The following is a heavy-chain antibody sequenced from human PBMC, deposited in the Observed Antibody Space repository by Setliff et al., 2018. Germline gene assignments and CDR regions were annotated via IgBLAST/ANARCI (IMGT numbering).Heavy chain of an antibody. CDR1: GGSVSSGSYY. D-gene: IGHD1-26*01. Sequence: LSLTCTVSGGSVSSGSYYWSWIRQPPGKGLEWIGYIYTSGSTNYNPSLKSRVTMSVDTSKNQFSLHLTSVTAADTAVYYCAREVGTSTSSDAFDVWGQGMMVTVSS. J-gene: IGHJ3*01. CDR3: AREVGTSTSSDAFDV. CDR2: IYTSGST. V-gene: IGHV4-61*01.